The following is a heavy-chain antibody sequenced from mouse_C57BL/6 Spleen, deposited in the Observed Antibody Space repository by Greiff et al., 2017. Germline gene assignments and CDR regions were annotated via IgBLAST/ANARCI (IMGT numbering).Heavy chain of an antibody. CDR1: GFTFSDYY. J-gene: IGHJ2*01. Sequence: EVKLVESEGGLVQPGSSMKLSCTASGFTFSDYYMAWVRQVPEKGLEWVANINYDGSSTYYLDSLKSRFIISRDNAKNILYLQMSSLKSEDTATYYCAREGYGSSYPDYWGQGTTLTVSS. CDR3: AREGYGSSYPDY. V-gene: IGHV5-16*01. D-gene: IGHD1-1*01. CDR2: INYDGSST.